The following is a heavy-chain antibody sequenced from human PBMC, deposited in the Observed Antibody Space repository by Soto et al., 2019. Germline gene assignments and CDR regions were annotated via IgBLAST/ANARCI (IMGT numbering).Heavy chain of an antibody. D-gene: IGHD3-3*01. V-gene: IGHV3-48*02. CDR2: ITDSSDTV. CDR3: ARDFGHGYYLDY. Sequence: GGSLRLSCVASGFSFGNYNMNWVRQAPGKGLEWVSYITDSSDTVHYADSVRGRFTISRDNAESSLCLQMNSLRDEDTAVYFCARDFGHGYYLDYWGRGTLVTVSS. CDR1: GFSFGNYN. J-gene: IGHJ4*02.